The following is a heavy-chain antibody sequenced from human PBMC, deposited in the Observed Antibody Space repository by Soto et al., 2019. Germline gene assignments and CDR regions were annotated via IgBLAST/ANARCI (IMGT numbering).Heavy chain of an antibody. D-gene: IGHD1-26*01. V-gene: IGHV1-69*13. CDR2: IIPIFGTA. J-gene: IGHJ6*02. CDR3: AIQIDAVGATAYYSYGMCV. Sequence: SENIACKSSGGTFSSYAISWVRQAPGQGLEWMGGIIPIFGTANYAQKFQGRVTITADESTSTAYMELSSLRSGDTAVYYCAIQIDAVGATAYYSYGMCVCGQGTTVTVS. CDR1: GGTFSSYA.